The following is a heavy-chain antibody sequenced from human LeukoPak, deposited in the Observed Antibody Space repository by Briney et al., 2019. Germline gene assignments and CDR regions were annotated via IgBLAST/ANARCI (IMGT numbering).Heavy chain of an antibody. CDR2: INPNSGGT. CDR1: GYTFTGYY. CDR3: ARDRFSGSYYPGY. J-gene: IGHJ4*02. Sequence: ASVKVSCKASGYTFTGYYMHWVRQAPGQGLEWMGWINPNSGGTNYAQKFQGRVTMTRYTSISTAYMELSRLRSDDTAVYYCARDRFSGSYYPGYWGQGTLVTVSS. V-gene: IGHV1-2*02. D-gene: IGHD1-26*01.